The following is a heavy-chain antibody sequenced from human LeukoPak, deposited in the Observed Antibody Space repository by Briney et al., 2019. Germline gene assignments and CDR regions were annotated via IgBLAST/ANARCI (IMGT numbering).Heavy chain of an antibody. D-gene: IGHD5-18*01. Sequence: PGGSLRLSCAASGFTLSSYGMHWIRQAPDKRLEWVAFIRYDVSNKNYADSVKGRFTISRDNSKNTLFLQMNSLRPEDTAVYYCTKDRNGYSSTFDYWGQGTLVTVSS. J-gene: IGHJ4*02. V-gene: IGHV3-30*02. CDR2: IRYDVSNK. CDR1: GFTLSSYG. CDR3: TKDRNGYSSTFDY.